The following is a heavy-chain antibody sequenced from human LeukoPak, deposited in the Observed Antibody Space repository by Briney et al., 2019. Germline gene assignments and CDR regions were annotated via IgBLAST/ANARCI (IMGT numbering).Heavy chain of an antibody. J-gene: IGHJ4*02. CDR1: GFTFSSCG. CDR2: ISYDGSSK. CDR3: AKDLQGYCSGGSCRIIDY. D-gene: IGHD2-15*01. V-gene: IGHV3-30*18. Sequence: PGGSLRLSCAASGFTFSSCGMHWVRQAPGKGREWGAVISYDGSSKYYADSVKGRFTISRDNSKNTLYLQMNSLRAEDTAVYYCAKDLQGYCSGGSCRIIDYWGQGTLVTVSS.